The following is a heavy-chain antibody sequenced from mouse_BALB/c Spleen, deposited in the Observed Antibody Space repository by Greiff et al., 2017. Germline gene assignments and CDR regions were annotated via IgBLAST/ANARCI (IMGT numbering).Heavy chain of an antibody. V-gene: IGHV1-54*01. J-gene: IGHJ3*01. D-gene: IGHD2-4*01. CDR1: GYAFTNYL. CDR2: INPGSGGT. CDR3: ARGRDYDVAY. Sequence: VQLQQSGAELVRPGTSVKVSCKASGYAFTNYLIEWVKQRPGQGLEWIGVINPGSGGTNYNEKFKGKATLTADKSSSTAYMQLSSLTSDDSAVYFCARGRDYDVAYWGQGTLVTVSA.